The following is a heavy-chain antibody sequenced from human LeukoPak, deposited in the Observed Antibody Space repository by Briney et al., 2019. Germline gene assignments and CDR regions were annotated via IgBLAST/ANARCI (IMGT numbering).Heavy chain of an antibody. J-gene: IGHJ6*03. Sequence: PGGSLRLSCVASGFTVSSNYMTWVRQAPGKGLEWVSVIYSGGDTYYADSVKGRFTISRDNSKSTLYLQVNSLRADDTAVYFCARQGASYNNGYYYYHYMAAWGKGTTVTVSS. D-gene: IGHD1-14*01. CDR1: GFTVSSNY. CDR2: IYSGGDT. CDR3: ARQGASYNNGYYYYHYMAA. V-gene: IGHV3-53*01.